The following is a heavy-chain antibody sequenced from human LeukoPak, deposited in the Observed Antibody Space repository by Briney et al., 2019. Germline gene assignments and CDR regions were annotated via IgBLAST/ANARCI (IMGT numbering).Heavy chain of an antibody. D-gene: IGHD3-10*01. CDR1: GFTFSSYS. Sequence: PGGSLRLSCAASGFTFSSYSMNWVRHAPGKGLVWVSRISSDGSGTTYADSVKGRFTISRDDAKNTLYLQMNSLRAEDTAVYYCAREGFHFDYWGQGTLVTASS. J-gene: IGHJ4*02. V-gene: IGHV3-74*01. CDR3: AREGFHFDY. CDR2: ISSDGSGT.